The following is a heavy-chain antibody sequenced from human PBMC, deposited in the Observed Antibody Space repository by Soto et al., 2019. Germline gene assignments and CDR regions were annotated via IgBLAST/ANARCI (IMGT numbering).Heavy chain of an antibody. Sequence: GGSLRLSCAASGFTVSSNYMSWVRQAPGKGLEWVSVIYSGGSTYSADSVKGRFTISRDNSKNTLYLQMNSLRAEDTAVYYCTLDEKLGAHTYYFDYWGQGTLVTVSS. V-gene: IGHV3-66*02. CDR1: GFTVSSNY. J-gene: IGHJ4*02. CDR2: IYSGGST. CDR3: TLDEKLGAHTYYFDY. D-gene: IGHD7-27*01.